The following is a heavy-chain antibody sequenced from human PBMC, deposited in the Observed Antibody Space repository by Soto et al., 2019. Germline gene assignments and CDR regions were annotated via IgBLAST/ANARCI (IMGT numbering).Heavy chain of an antibody. CDR2: ISVSGFKK. D-gene: IGHD1-26*01. V-gene: IGHV3-23*01. J-gene: IGHJ5*02. CDR3: AKNQGVELVPLANFDWLDP. Sequence: HPWGSLRLSCAASGFIFESFGMSWVRQSPGKGLECISSISVSGFKKYYADSVKGRFTISRDNSKSTVYLELNNLSAEDTAVYHCAKNQGVELVPLANFDWLDPWGQGSLVTVSS. CDR1: GFIFESFG.